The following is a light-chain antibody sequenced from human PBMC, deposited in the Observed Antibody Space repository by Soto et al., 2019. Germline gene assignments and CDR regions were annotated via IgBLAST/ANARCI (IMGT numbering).Light chain of an antibody. CDR1: SSNIGSNN. J-gene: IGLJ3*02. CDR2: SNN. V-gene: IGLV1-44*01. CDR3: IVWHDSLNGWV. Sequence: QSVLTQPPSASGTPGQRVTISCSGSSSNIGSNNVNWYQQLPGTAPKLLIYSNNQRPSGVPDRFSGSKSGTSASLAISGLQSEDEADHYCIVWHDSLNGWVFGGGTQLTVL.